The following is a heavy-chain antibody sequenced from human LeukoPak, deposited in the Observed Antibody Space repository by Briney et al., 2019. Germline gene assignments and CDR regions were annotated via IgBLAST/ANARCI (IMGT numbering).Heavy chain of an antibody. Sequence: TGGSLRLSCAASGFTFSSYAMSWVRQAPGKGLEWVSAISGSGGSTCYADSVKGRFTISRDNSKNTLYLQMNSLRAEDTAVYYCAKGGITMVRGVIIWSDYWGQGTLVTVSS. D-gene: IGHD3-10*01. V-gene: IGHV3-23*01. CDR2: ISGSGGST. CDR3: AKGGITMVRGVIIWSDY. CDR1: GFTFSSYA. J-gene: IGHJ4*02.